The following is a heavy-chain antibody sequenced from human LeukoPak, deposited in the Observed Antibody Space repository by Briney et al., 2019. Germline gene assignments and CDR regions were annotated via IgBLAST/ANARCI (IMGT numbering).Heavy chain of an antibody. CDR1: GGSFRNYY. D-gene: IGHD2-15*01. V-gene: IGHV4-34*01. CDR2: INHDGIT. CDR3: ATYTCSGGSCYGYYVDV. J-gene: IGHJ6*03. Sequence: SETLSLTCAVYGGSFRNYYWTWIRQSPGKGLEWIGEINHDGITNYNPPLKSRVTISADTSTNQFSLNLNSVTVADTAVYYCATYTCSGGSCYGYYVDVWGNGTTVTVSS.